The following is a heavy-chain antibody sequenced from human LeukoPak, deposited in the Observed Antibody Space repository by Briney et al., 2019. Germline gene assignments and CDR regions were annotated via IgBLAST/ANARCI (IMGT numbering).Heavy chain of an antibody. CDR2: ISYDGTNK. Sequence: GGSLRLSCAASGFTFSSYAMHWVRQAPGKGLEWVAVISYDGTNKYYADSVKGRFTISRDISKNTLYLQMNSLRAQDTAVYYCARDFVDIVATISFYFDYWGQVTLVTVSS. D-gene: IGHD5-12*01. V-gene: IGHV3-30-3*01. CDR1: GFTFSSYA. J-gene: IGHJ4*02. CDR3: ARDFVDIVATISFYFDY.